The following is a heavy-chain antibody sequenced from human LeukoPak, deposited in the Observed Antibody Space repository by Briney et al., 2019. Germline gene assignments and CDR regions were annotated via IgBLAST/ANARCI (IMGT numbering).Heavy chain of an antibody. V-gene: IGHV3-30*18. J-gene: IGHJ6*02. CDR1: GFRFSAYG. CDR2: ISYEGSNE. CDR3: AKDRYYGSGSYYAYYYYGMDV. Sequence: GGSLRLSCAASGFRFSAYGMYWVRQTPGKGLEWVAVISYEGSNEYYADSVKGRFTISRDNSKNTLYLQMNSLRAEDTAVYYCAKDRYYGSGSYYAYYYYGMDVWGQGTTVTVSS. D-gene: IGHD3-10*01.